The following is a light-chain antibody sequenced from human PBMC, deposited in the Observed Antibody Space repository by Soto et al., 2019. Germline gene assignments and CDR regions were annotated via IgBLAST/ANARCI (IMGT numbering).Light chain of an antibody. Sequence: AIQMTQSPSSLSASLGDRVTITCRASQGIRNDLGWYQQKPGKAPRLLIYAASSLQSGVPSKFSGSGSGTDFTLTISSLQPEDFATYYCLQDYSYPWTFGQGTKVAI. V-gene: IGKV1-6*01. CDR2: AAS. J-gene: IGKJ1*01. CDR1: QGIRND. CDR3: LQDYSYPWT.